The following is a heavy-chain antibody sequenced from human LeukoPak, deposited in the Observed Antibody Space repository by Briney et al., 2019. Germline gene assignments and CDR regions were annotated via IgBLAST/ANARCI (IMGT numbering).Heavy chain of an antibody. CDR3: ARDYGDYYFDY. V-gene: IGHV1-69*13. J-gene: IGHJ4*02. CDR1: GGTFSSYA. CDR2: IIPIFGTA. Sequence: GASVKVSCKASGGTFSSYAISWVRQAPGQGLEWMGGIIPIFGTANYAQKFQGRVTITADESTSTAYMALSSLRSEDTAVYYCARDYGDYYFDYWGQGTLVTVSS. D-gene: IGHD4-17*01.